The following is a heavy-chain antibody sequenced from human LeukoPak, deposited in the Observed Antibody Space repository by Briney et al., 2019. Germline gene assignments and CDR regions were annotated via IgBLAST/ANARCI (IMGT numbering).Heavy chain of an antibody. V-gene: IGHV4-34*01. Sequence: SETLSLTCAVYGGSISGYYWNWIRQPPGKGLEWIGEINHSGSTNYNPSLKSRVTISVDTSKIQFSLKLSSVTAADTAVYYCARFCAYYYYGMDVWGQGTTVTVSS. CDR3: ARFCAYYYYGMDV. CDR1: GGSISGYY. J-gene: IGHJ6*02. CDR2: INHSGST.